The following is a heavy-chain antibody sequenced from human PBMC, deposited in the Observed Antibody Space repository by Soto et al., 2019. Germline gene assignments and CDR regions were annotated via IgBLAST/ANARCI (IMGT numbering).Heavy chain of an antibody. D-gene: IGHD4-17*01. CDR2: IYYSGST. CDR3: ARVWTTDIYYYYYYMDV. CDR1: GGSISSYY. Sequence: SETLSLTCTVSGGSISSYYWSWIRQPPGKGLEWIGYIYYSGSTNYNPSLKSRVTISVDTSKNQFSLKLSSVTAADTAVYYCARVWTTDIYYYYYYMDVWGKGTKVTVSS. V-gene: IGHV4-59*01. J-gene: IGHJ6*03.